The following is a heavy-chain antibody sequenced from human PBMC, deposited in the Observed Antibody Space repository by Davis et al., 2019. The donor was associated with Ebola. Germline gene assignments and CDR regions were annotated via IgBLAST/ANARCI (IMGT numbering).Heavy chain of an antibody. V-gene: IGHV1-18*01. Sequence: AASVKVSCKASGYTFTSYGISWVRQAPGQGLEWMGWISAYNGNTNYAQKLQGRVTMTTDTSTSTAYMELRSLRSDDTAVYYCAREPSGAQQGYYGMDVWGQGTTVTVSS. D-gene: IGHD6-13*01. J-gene: IGHJ6*02. CDR2: ISAYNGNT. CDR3: AREPSGAQQGYYGMDV. CDR1: GYTFTSYG.